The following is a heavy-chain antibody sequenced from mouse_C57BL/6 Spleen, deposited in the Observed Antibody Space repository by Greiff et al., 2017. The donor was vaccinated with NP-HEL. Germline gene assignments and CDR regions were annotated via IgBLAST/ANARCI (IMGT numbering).Heavy chain of an antibody. D-gene: IGHD2-3*01. Sequence: VKLVESGPELVKPGASVKISCKASGYAFSSSWMNWVKQRPGKGLEWIGRIYPGDGDTNYNGKFKGKATLTADKSSSTAYMQLSSLTSEDSAVYFCARKTYDGYFDYWGQGTTLTVSS. CDR2: IYPGDGDT. CDR1: GYAFSSSW. J-gene: IGHJ2*01. CDR3: ARKTYDGYFDY. V-gene: IGHV1-82*01.